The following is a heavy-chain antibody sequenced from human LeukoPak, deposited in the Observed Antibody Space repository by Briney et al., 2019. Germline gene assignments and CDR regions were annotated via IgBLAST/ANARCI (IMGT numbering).Heavy chain of an antibody. V-gene: IGHV3-30*18. J-gene: IGHJ3*02. Sequence: GGSLRLSCAASGVTFSSFAMSWVRAAPGKGLEWVAVISYDGSNKYYADSVKGRFTISRDNSKNTLYLQMNSLRAEDTAVYYCAKVVPQDYGDYAGAFDIWGQGTMVTVSS. CDR1: GVTFSSFA. D-gene: IGHD4-17*01. CDR2: ISYDGSNK. CDR3: AKVVPQDYGDYAGAFDI.